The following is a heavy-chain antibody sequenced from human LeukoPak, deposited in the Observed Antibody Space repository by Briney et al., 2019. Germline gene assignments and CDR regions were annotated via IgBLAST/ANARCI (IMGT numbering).Heavy chain of an antibody. V-gene: IGHV4-59*01. D-gene: IGHD6-25*01. J-gene: IGHJ6*03. Sequence: KASQTPSLTCTVSGGSISSYYWSWIRQPPGKGLEWIGYIYYSGSTNYNPSLKSRVTISVDTSKNQFSLKLSSVTAADTAVYYCASGQQRPTRGRNYYYYYYMDVWGKGTTVTVSS. CDR2: IYYSGST. CDR3: ASGQQRPTRGRNYYYYYYMDV. CDR1: GGSISSYY.